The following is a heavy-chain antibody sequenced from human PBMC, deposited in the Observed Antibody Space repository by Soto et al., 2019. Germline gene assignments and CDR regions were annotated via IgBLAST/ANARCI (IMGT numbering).Heavy chain of an antibody. CDR2: ISSSSSYI. CDR3: ARDQPGYSYGYGLGY. V-gene: IGHV3-21*01. Sequence: TCIGYGVNCISQNPGKGLEWVSSISSSSSYIYYADSVKGRFTISRDNAKNSLYLQMNSLRAEDTAVYYCARDQPGYSYGYGLGYWGQGTLVTVSS. J-gene: IGHJ4*02. CDR1: TCIGYG. D-gene: IGHD5-18*01.